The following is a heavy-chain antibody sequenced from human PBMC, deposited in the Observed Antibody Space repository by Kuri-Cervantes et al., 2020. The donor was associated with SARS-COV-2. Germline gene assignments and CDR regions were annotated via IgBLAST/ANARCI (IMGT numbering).Heavy chain of an antibody. CDR1: GGSISSYY. J-gene: IGHJ4*02. CDR2: SNTSGST. CDR3: ARGAEGSPFDY. Sequence: SETLSLTCTVSGGSISSYYWSWTRQPAGKGLEWIGRSNTSGSTNYNPSLKSRVTMSVDTSKNQFSLKLSSGTAADTAVYYCARGAEGSPFDYWGQGTLVTVSS. V-gene: IGHV4-4*07. D-gene: IGHD6-13*01.